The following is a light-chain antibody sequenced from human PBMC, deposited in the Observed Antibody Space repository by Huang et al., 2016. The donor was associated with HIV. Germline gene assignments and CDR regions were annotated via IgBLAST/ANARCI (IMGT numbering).Light chain of an antibody. Sequence: EIVMTQSPATLSVSPGERATLSCRASQSVSSNLAWYQQKPGQAPRLLIYGASTRATGSPARFSGSGSGTEFTLTISSRQSEDFAVYYCQQYNNWHPLTFGGGTKVEIK. CDR2: GAS. CDR1: QSVSSN. V-gene: IGKV3-15*01. CDR3: QQYNNWHPLT. J-gene: IGKJ4*01.